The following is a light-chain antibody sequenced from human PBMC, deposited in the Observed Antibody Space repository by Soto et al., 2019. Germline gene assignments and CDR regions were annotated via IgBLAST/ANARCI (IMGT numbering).Light chain of an antibody. J-gene: IGKJ1*01. CDR1: QSVSSSY. V-gene: IGKV3-20*01. CDR2: GAS. CDR3: QQYGSSGT. Sequence: EIVLTQSPGTLSWSPGERATLSCRASQSVSSSYLAWYQQKPGQAPRLLIYGASSRATGIPDRFSGSGSGTDFTLTISRLEPEDFAVYYCQQYGSSGTFGQGTKVDIK.